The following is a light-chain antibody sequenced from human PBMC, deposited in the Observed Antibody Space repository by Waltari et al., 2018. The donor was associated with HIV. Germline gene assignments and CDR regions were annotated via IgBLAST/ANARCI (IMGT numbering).Light chain of an antibody. CDR2: EVS. J-gene: IGLJ2*01. V-gene: IGLV2-8*01. Sequence: QSALTQPPSASGSPGQSVTLSCTGTSSDVGAYKYISWYQPHPGKAPKLIIYEVSQRPSGVPERFSGSKSGNTASLTVSGLQAEDAADYYCCSYAGTDNFAVFGGGTKLTVL. CDR3: CSYAGTDNFAV. CDR1: SSDVGAYKY.